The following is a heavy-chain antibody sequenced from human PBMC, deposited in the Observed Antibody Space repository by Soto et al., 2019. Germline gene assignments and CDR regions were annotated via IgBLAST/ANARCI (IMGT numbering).Heavy chain of an antibody. Sequence: QVQLMQSGAEVKKPGSSVKVSCKASGDTFNSYAVNWVRQAPGQGLEWMGGIIPIFGAANYAQRFQGRVTITPDASTSNVYMALRSLSSDDTAVFYCARELRITPAGPRPSDYWGQGTLVTVSS. D-gene: IGHD6-13*01. V-gene: IGHV1-69*05. CDR1: GDTFNSYA. CDR3: ARELRITPAGPRPSDY. CDR2: IIPIFGAA. J-gene: IGHJ4*02.